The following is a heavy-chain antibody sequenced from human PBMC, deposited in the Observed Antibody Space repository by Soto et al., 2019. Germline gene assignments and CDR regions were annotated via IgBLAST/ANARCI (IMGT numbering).Heavy chain of an antibody. V-gene: IGHV1-8*01. CDR1: GYTFTSYD. CDR2: MNPNSGST. Sequence: GASVKVSCKASGYTFTSYDINWVRQATGQGLEWMGWMNPNSGSTGYAQKFQGRVTMTRNTSISTAYMELSSLRSEDTAVYYCARGYVDDFWSGYYFDLFDPWGQGTLVTVSS. J-gene: IGHJ5*02. CDR3: ARGYVDDFWSGYYFDLFDP. D-gene: IGHD3-3*01.